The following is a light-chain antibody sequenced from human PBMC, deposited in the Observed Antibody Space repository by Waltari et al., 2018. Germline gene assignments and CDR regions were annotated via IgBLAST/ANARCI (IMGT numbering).Light chain of an antibody. CDR1: QSVSRTS. CDR2: GAS. J-gene: IGKJ1*01. CDR3: QHYVRLPVT. V-gene: IGKV3-20*01. Sequence: EIVLTQSPGTLSLSPGERATLSCRASQSVSRTSAWYQQKPGQAPRLLIYGASTRATGIPERFSGGVSRTDFSLTISRLEPEDFAVYYCQHYVRLPVTFGQGTKVEI.